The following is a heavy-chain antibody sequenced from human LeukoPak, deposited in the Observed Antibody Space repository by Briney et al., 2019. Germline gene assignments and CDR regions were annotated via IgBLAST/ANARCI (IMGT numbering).Heavy chain of an antibody. CDR1: GGSISSYY. D-gene: IGHD3-9*01. CDR3: AKPHPRYFDWLLFFDY. Sequence: KSSETLSLTCTVSGGSISSYYWSWIRQPPGKGLEWIGYIYYSGSTNYNPSLKSRVTISVDTSKNQFSLKLSSVTAADTAVYYCAKPHPRYFDWLLFFDYWGQGTLVTVSP. J-gene: IGHJ4*02. CDR2: IYYSGST. V-gene: IGHV4-59*01.